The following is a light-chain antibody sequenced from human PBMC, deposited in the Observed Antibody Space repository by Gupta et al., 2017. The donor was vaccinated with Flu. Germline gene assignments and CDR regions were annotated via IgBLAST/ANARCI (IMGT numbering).Light chain of an antibody. Sequence: EVLMTQSPATLSVSPRERATLSCRASQSVSSSLAWYQHKPGQAPRLLIYGASTRATGIPARFSGSGSGTEFTLTISSLQSEDFAVYYCQQYNNWPPWTFGQGTKVEIK. CDR2: GAS. J-gene: IGKJ1*01. CDR1: QSVSSS. V-gene: IGKV3-15*01. CDR3: QQYNNWPPWT.